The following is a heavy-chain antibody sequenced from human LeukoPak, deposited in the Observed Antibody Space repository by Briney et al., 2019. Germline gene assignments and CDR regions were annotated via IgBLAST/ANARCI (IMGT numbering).Heavy chain of an antibody. Sequence: PGGSLRLSCAASGFTFSSYSMNWVRQAPGKGLEWVSSISSSSSYIYYADSVKGRFTISRDNAKNSLYLQTNSLRAEDTAVYYCARDRPAPSIAARAFDYWGQGTLVTVSS. CDR3: ARDRPAPSIAARAFDY. J-gene: IGHJ4*02. CDR1: GFTFSSYS. V-gene: IGHV3-21*01. D-gene: IGHD6-6*01. CDR2: ISSSSSYI.